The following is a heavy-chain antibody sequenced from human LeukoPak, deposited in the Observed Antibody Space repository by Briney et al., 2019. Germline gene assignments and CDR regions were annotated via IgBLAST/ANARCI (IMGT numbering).Heavy chain of an antibody. Sequence: PGGSLRLSCAASGFTFSSYSMNWVRQAPGKGLEWVSYISSSSSTIYYADSVKGRFTISRDNAKNSLYLQMNSLRAEDTAVYYCARGLRYFDWLLGPNFDYWGQGTLVTVSS. CDR1: GFTFSSYS. D-gene: IGHD3-9*01. CDR3: ARGLRYFDWLLGPNFDY. CDR2: ISSSSSTI. V-gene: IGHV3-48*04. J-gene: IGHJ4*02.